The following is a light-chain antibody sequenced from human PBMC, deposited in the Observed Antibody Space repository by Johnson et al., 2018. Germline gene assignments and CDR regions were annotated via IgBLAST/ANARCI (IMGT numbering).Light chain of an antibody. CDR1: SSNIGNNY. Sequence: QSVLTQPPSVSAAPGQKVTISCSGSSSNIGNNYVSWYQQLPGTAPKLLIYENNKRPSGIPDRFSGSKSGTSATLGNTGPQTGDEADYYCGTWDSSLSAGNVFGTGTKVTVL. CDR3: GTWDSSLSAGNV. V-gene: IGLV1-51*02. CDR2: ENN. J-gene: IGLJ1*01.